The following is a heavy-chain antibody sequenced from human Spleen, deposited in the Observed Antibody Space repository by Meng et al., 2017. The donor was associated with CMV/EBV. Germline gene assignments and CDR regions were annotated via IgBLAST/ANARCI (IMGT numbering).Heavy chain of an antibody. D-gene: IGHD4-17*01. CDR3: ARAGAAVTTNFDF. Sequence: KASGYNFHIYGITWVRQAPGQGLEWVGWVGAENGETNYGQKFQGRVTVTADTFTNTAYMEMRSLRSDDSAIYYCARAGAAVTTNFDFWGPGTLVTVSS. CDR1: GYNFHIYG. J-gene: IGHJ4*02. CDR2: VGAENGET. V-gene: IGHV1-18*01.